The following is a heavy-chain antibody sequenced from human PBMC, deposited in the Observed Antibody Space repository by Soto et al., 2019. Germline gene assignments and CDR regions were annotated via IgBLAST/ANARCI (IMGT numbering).Heavy chain of an antibody. CDR2: IIPLSATA. J-gene: IGHJ4*02. CDR1: GGTLSNYV. Sequence: SVKVSCKASGGTLSNYVIIWLRQAPGQGLEWMGGIIPLSATANYAQRFQGRVTITADESTSAAYMDLTRLRSEDTAVYYCAREGFGGSYLVSWGQGTLVTVSS. CDR3: AREGFGGSYLVS. D-gene: IGHD2-15*01. V-gene: IGHV1-69*13.